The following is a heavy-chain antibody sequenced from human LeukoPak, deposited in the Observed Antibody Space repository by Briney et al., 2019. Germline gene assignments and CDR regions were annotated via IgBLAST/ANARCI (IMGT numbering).Heavy chain of an antibody. D-gene: IGHD6-13*01. J-gene: IGHJ4*02. CDR2: ITGDGGRT. V-gene: IGHV3-43*02. Sequence: GGSLRLSCAASGFTFADYAMHWVRQAPGKGLEWVSLITGDGGRTSYADSVRGRFTISRDNSKNSLYLQMNSLRTEDTAFYYCAGEERAAGLAYWGQGALVTVSS. CDR1: GFTFADYA. CDR3: AGEERAAGLAY.